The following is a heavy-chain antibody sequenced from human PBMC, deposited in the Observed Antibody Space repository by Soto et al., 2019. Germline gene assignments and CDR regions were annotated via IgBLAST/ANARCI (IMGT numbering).Heavy chain of an antibody. D-gene: IGHD3-16*02. CDR3: ARMGLHLGELSRNWVDP. Sequence: QVQLQESCPGLVKPSQTLSLTCTLSGGSISSGNYYWSWIRQHPGKGLEWIGYIYYSGSTHYNPSLKSLVTISLETSNNHFSLKLSSVTAADTAVYYCARMGLHLGELSRNWVDPWGQGTLVTVSS. CDR1: GGSISSGNYY. J-gene: IGHJ5*02. V-gene: IGHV4-31*01. CDR2: IYYSGST.